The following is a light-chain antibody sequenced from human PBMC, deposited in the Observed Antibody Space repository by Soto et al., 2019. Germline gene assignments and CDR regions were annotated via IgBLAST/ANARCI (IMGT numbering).Light chain of an antibody. CDR2: WAS. V-gene: IGKV4-1*01. J-gene: IGKJ1*01. CDR3: QQYHTTPWT. Sequence: DIVMTQSPDSLAVSLGERATINCKSSRSVLYSPNNKNYLAWYQQKPGQPPKLFIYWASTRESGVPDRFRGSGTGTDFTLTISSLQAEDVAVYYCQQYHTTPWTFGQGTKVEIK. CDR1: RSVLYSPNNKNY.